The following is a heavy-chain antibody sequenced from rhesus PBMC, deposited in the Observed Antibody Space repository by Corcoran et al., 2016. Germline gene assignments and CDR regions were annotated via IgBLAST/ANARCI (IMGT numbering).Heavy chain of an antibody. Sequence: QVQLQESGPGLVKPSETLSLTCAVAGGSISDSYYWSWIRQPPGKGLEWIGYIYGSGGSTYYNPSLKSRVTISTDTSKNPFSLKLSSVTAADTAVYYCAVGYSSSYFDYWGQGVLVTVSS. CDR2: IYGSGGST. CDR1: GGSISDSYY. V-gene: IGHV4-106*01. J-gene: IGHJ4*01. D-gene: IGHD6-19*01. CDR3: AVGYSSSYFDY.